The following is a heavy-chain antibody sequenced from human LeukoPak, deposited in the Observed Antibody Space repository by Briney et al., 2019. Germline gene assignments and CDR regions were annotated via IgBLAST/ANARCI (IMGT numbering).Heavy chain of an antibody. V-gene: IGHV3-48*03. D-gene: IGHD6-19*01. CDR1: GFTFSSYE. Sequence: GGSLRLSCAASGFTFSSYEMNWVRQAPGKGLEWVSYISSSGSAIYYADSVKGRFTISRDNAKNSLYLQMNSLRAEDTAVYYCARNPAEYSSGWYGYWGQGTLVTVSS. CDR3: ARNPAEYSSGWYGY. CDR2: ISSSGSAI. J-gene: IGHJ4*02.